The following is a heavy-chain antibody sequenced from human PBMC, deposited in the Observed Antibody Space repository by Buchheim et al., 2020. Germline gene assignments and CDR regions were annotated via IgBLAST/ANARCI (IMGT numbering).Heavy chain of an antibody. J-gene: IGHJ5*02. CDR2: INHSGST. V-gene: IGHV4-34*01. D-gene: IGHD2-15*01. CDR1: GGSFSGYY. Sequence: QVQLQQWGAGLLKPSETLSLTCAVYGGSFSGYYWSWIRQPPGKGLEWIGEINHSGSTNYNPSLKSRVTISVDTSKNQFSLKLSSVTAADTAVYYCARDRIGYCSGGSCSGPGYNWFDPWGQGTL. CDR3: ARDRIGYCSGGSCSGPGYNWFDP.